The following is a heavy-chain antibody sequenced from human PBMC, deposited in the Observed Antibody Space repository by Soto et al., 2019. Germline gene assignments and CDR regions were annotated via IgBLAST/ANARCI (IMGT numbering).Heavy chain of an antibody. J-gene: IGHJ3*02. CDR1: GGNLSDHG. Sequence: QVQLEQSGAEVKKPGSSVKISCKASGGNLSDHGVSWLRQAPGQGLEWVGGTIPVFNTEKYAPKFQGRVTIAADKSTNIAYMELGSLRFDDTAFYYCARDVYGSGNYYTGPSSFDICGQGTLVIVSS. CDR2: TIPVFNTE. CDR3: ARDVYGSGNYYTGPSSFDI. D-gene: IGHD3-10*01. V-gene: IGHV1-69*06.